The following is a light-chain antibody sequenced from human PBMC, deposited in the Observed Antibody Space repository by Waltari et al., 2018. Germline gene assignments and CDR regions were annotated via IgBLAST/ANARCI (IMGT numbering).Light chain of an antibody. CDR3: LEHDNFPTHT. V-gene: IGKV5-2*01. CDR2: EAT. J-gene: IGKJ2*01. Sequence: TQSPALLSATPRDKVNISCRASQDIDDEMNWYQQKPGEGAIFIIQEATTLVPGIPPRFSCSGYGTDFTLTINNIQSEDVASYFCLEHDNFPTHTFGQGTKLEIK. CDR1: QDIDDE.